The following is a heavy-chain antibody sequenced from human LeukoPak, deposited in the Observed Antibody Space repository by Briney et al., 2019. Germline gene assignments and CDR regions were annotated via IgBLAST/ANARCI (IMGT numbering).Heavy chain of an antibody. CDR3: ARGRLDGYYFDF. D-gene: IGHD1-1*01. CDR1: GGSFSGYY. V-gene: IGHV4-34*01. Sequence: SETLSLTCAVYGGSFSGYYWTWIRQPPGKGLEWIGEIHYSGATSYKPSLKSQVTISGDTSKNQVSLNLRSVTAADTAVYYCARGRLDGYYFDFWGHGALATVSS. CDR2: IHYSGAT. J-gene: IGHJ4*01.